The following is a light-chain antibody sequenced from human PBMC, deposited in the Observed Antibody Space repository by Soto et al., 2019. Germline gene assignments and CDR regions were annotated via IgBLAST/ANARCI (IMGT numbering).Light chain of an antibody. CDR1: QGISSY. V-gene: IGKV1-27*01. CDR2: DAS. J-gene: IGKJ3*01. CDR3: QQYKSAPYT. Sequence: HLTQSPSTLSASVGDSVTRTCRVSQGISSYLNWYRQKPGKVPSLLIYDASTLQSGVPSRFSGSGSGTDVTLTINSLQPEDVATYYCQQYKSAPYTVGPGTKVDN.